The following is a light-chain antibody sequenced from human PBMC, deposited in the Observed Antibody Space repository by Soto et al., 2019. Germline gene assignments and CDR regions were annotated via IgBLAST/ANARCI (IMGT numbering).Light chain of an antibody. CDR1: QSVRSN. V-gene: IGKV3D-15*01. CDR2: GAS. J-gene: IGKJ4*01. Sequence: EIVMTQSPATLSVSPGERATLSCRASQSVRSNLAWYQQKPDQAPRLLIYGASTRAIGIPARFSGSGSGTEFTLTISSLQSEDFAVYHCQQNNNWPLTFGGGTKVEIK. CDR3: QQNNNWPLT.